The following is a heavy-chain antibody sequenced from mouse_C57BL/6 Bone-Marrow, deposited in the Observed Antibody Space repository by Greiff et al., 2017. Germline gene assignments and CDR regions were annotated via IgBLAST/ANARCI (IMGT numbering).Heavy chain of an antibody. J-gene: IGHJ3*01. D-gene: IGHD1-1*02. CDR1: GYTFTSYW. V-gene: IGHV1-64*01. CDR2: IHPNSGST. CDR3: ARDPYGPRAY. Sequence: QVQLQQSGAELVKPGASVKLSCKASGYTFTSYWMHWVKQRPGQGLEWIGMIHPNSGSTNYNEKFKSKATLTVDKSSSTAYMQLSSLTSEDSAVYYCARDPYGPRAYWGQGTLVTVSA.